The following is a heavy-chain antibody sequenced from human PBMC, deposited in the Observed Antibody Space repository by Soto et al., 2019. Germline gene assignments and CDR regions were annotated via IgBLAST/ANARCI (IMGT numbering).Heavy chain of an antibody. CDR3: ARHGPWSYVL. J-gene: IGHJ4*02. CDR2: RLDSANT. V-gene: IGHV4-39*01. Sequence: QLQLQESGPGLVKPSETLSLTCTVSGDSLSGSTYYWGWIRQPPGKGLQWVVSRLDSANTYYNPPLKSRVTISVDTSNNQFSLRLNSVTAADTAIYYCARHGPWSYVLWGQGTLVTVSS. D-gene: IGHD2-21*01. CDR1: GDSLSGSTYY.